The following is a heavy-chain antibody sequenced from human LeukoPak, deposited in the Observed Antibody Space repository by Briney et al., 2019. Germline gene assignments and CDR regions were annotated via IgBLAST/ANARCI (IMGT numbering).Heavy chain of an antibody. Sequence: GGSLRLSCAASGFTFNDYWMTWVRQAPGKGLEWVANIKQDGSEKNYVDSVKGRFTTSRDNAENSLYLEVKSLRAEDTALYYCARDYEEHYYDSSGYYGYWGQGTLVTVSS. J-gene: IGHJ4*02. V-gene: IGHV3-7*01. CDR3: ARDYEEHYYDSSGYYGY. D-gene: IGHD3-22*01. CDR2: IKQDGSEK. CDR1: GFTFNDYW.